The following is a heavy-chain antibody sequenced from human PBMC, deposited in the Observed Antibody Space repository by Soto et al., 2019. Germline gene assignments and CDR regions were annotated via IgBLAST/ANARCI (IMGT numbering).Heavy chain of an antibody. D-gene: IGHD3-3*01. CDR2: INPNSGGT. J-gene: IGHJ6*02. CDR1: GYTFTGYY. CDR3: ARGKYDFWRASYGMDV. V-gene: IGHV1-2*02. Sequence: GASVKVSCKASGYTFTGYYMHWVRQAPGQGLEWMGWINPNSGGTNYAQKFQGRVTMTRDTSISTAYMELSRLRSDDTAVYYCARGKYDFWRASYGMDVWGQGTTVTVSS.